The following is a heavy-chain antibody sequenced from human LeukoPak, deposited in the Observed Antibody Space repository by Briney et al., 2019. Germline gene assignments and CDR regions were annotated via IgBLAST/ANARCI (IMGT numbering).Heavy chain of an antibody. CDR1: GGTFSSYA. CDR2: IIPIFGTA. V-gene: IGHV1-69*05. Sequence: SVKVSCKASGGTFSSYAISWVRQAPGQGLEWMGGIIPIFGTANYAQKFQGRVTITTDESTSTAYMELSSLRAEDTAVYYCAKDHLSSRITMIVVRGGGMDVWGQGTTVTVSS. CDR3: AKDHLSSRITMIVVRGGGMDV. D-gene: IGHD3-22*01. J-gene: IGHJ6*02.